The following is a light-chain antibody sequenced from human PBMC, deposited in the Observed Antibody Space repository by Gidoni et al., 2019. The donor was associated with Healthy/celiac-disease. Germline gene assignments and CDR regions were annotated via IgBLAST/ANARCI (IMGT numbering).Light chain of an antibody. CDR2: RNN. J-gene: IGLJ2*01. V-gene: IGLV1-47*01. Sequence: QSVLTQPPSASGPPGPRVTLSCSGSSSNIGINYVYWYQQLPGTAPKLLIYRNNQRPSGVPDRFSGSKSGTSASLAISGLRSEDEADYYCAAWDDSLSGVVFGGGTKLTVL. CDR1: SSNIGINY. CDR3: AAWDDSLSGVV.